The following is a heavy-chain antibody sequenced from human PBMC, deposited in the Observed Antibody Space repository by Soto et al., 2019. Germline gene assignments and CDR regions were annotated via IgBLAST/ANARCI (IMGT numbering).Heavy chain of an antibody. CDR1: GGSINNHY. CDR3: ARANWYSEY. D-gene: IGHD7-27*01. Sequence: QVQLQESGPGLVKPSETLSLTCTVSGGSINNHYWSWIRQPPGKGLEWIGYIYYSGSTNYNPSLKSRVTLSVDTSKTHVSLNQTSLSAADTAIYYCARANWYSEYWGQGILCTVSS. V-gene: IGHV4-59*11. CDR2: IYYSGST. J-gene: IGHJ4*02.